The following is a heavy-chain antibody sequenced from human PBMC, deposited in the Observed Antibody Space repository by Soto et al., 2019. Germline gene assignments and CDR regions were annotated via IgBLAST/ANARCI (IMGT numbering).Heavy chain of an antibody. Sequence: SETVSLTCAVYGGSFSGYYWSWIRQPPGKGLEWIGEINHSGSTNYNPSLKSRVTISVDTSKNQFSLKLSSVTAADTAVYYCARGVGNDYIWGSYRHFDYWGQGTLVTVSS. V-gene: IGHV4-34*01. CDR2: INHSGST. D-gene: IGHD3-16*02. CDR3: ARGVGNDYIWGSYRHFDY. CDR1: GGSFSGYY. J-gene: IGHJ4*02.